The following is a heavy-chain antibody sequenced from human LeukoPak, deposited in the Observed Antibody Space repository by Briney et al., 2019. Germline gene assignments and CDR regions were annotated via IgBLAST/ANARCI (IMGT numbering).Heavy chain of an antibody. CDR1: GFTFSSYW. V-gene: IGHV3-74*01. J-gene: IGHJ4*02. Sequence: GGSLRLSCVASGFTFSSYWMHWVRQDPRKGLVWVSRINGDGRNINYADSVRGRFTISRDNAKNTLYLQMNSLRAEDTALYYCAKGTYYYDSSGLDYWGQGTLVTVSS. CDR3: AKGTYYYDSSGLDY. CDR2: INGDGRNI. D-gene: IGHD3-22*01.